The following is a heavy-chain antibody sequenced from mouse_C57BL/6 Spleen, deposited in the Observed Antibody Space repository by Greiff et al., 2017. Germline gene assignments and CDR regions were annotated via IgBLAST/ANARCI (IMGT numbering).Heavy chain of an antibody. CDR3: TSYDYFYWYFDV. Sequence: EVKLVESGGGLVQPGGSMKLSCVASGFTFSNYWMNWVRQSPEKGLEWVAQIRLKSDNYATHYAESVKGRFTISRDDSKSSVYLQMNNLRAEDTGIYYCTSYDYFYWYFDVWGTGTTVTVSS. J-gene: IGHJ1*03. V-gene: IGHV6-3*01. CDR1: GFTFSNYW. CDR2: IRLKSDNYAT. D-gene: IGHD2-4*01.